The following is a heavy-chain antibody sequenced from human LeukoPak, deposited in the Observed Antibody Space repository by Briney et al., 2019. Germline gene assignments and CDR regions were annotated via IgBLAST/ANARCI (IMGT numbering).Heavy chain of an antibody. D-gene: IGHD5-18*01. CDR2: FDPEDGET. CDR1: GYTLTELS. V-gene: IGHV1-24*01. CDR3: ATGGSYGYLFDY. J-gene: IGHJ4*02. Sequence: ASVKVSCKVPGYTLTELSMHWVRQAPGEGLEWMGGFDPEDGETIYAQKFQGRVTMTEDTSTDTAYMELSSLRSEDTAVYYCATGGSYGYLFDYWGQGTLVTVSS.